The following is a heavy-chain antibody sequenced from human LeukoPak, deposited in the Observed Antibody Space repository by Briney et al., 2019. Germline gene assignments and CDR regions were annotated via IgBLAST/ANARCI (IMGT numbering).Heavy chain of an antibody. CDR2: VNSDGSNT. CDR1: GFTFSSYW. D-gene: IGHD3-22*01. V-gene: IGHV3-74*01. Sequence: GGSLRLSCAASGFTFSSYWMHWVRQAPGKGLVWVSRVNSDGSNTTYADSVKGRFTISRDDAKNTLYLQMNSLRAEDTAVYYCARDWGDSSGYLLDYWGQGTLVTVSS. CDR3: ARDWGDSSGYLLDY. J-gene: IGHJ4*02.